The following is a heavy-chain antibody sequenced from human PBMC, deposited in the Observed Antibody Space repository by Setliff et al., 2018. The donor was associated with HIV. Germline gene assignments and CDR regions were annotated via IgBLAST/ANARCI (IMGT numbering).Heavy chain of an antibody. J-gene: IGHJ4*02. CDR1: GGSFSGHY. CDR2: INNSGST. Sequence: ETLSLTCTVYGGSFSGHYWGWVRQPPGKGLEWIGEINNSGSTNYNPSLKSRVTISVDTSKDQFSLKLTSVTAADTAVYFCARYRASQKFYFDFWGQGTLVTVSS. D-gene: IGHD1-1*01. V-gene: IGHV4-34*01. CDR3: ARYRASQKFYFDF.